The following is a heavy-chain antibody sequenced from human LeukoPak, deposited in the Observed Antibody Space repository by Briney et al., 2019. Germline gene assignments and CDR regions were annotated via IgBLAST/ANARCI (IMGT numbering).Heavy chain of an antibody. Sequence: GGSLRLSCAASGFTYSSFWMSWVRQAPGKGLEWLANIKQDGSETCYVDSVKGRFTISRDNTYNSLYLQMNSLRVEDTAVYYCARVWSVTPFFDYWGQGTLVTVSS. CDR1: GFTYSSFW. V-gene: IGHV3-7*01. J-gene: IGHJ4*02. CDR2: IKQDGSET. CDR3: ARVWSVTPFFDY. D-gene: IGHD4-17*01.